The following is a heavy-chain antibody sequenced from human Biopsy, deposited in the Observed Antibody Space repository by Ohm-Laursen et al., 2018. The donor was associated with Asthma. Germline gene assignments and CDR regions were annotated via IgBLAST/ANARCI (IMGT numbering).Heavy chain of an antibody. J-gene: IGHJ6*02. CDR3: AKARCYYYYCDMEV. V-gene: IGHV1-69*13. CDR1: GGTFNNYA. Sequence: GASVKVSCKPSGGTFNNYAINWVRQAPGQGLEWMGGISPIFGSTVYAQKFQGRVTITADVFTSTVYMELSGLRSEDTAVLYCAKARCYYYYCDMEVWGPGTAITVSS. CDR2: ISPIFGST.